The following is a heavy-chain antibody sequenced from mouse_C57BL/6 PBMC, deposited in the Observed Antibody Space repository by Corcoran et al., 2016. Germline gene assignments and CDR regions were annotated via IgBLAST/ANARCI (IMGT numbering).Heavy chain of an antibody. J-gene: IGHJ2*01. D-gene: IGHD2-5*01. V-gene: IGHV1-26*01. CDR2: INPNNGGT. CDR1: GYTFTDYY. CDR3: AIGDLDSNYFYYFYY. Sequence: EVQLQQSGPELVKPGASVKISCKASGYTFTDYYMKWVQQSHGKSLEWIGDINPNNGGTSYNQKFKGKATLTVDKSSSTAYMELRRLTSEDSAVYYCAIGDLDSNYFYYFYYWGQGTTLTVSS.